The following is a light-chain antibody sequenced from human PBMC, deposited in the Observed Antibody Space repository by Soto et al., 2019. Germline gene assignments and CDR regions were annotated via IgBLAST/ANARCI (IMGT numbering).Light chain of an antibody. V-gene: IGKV3-20*01. J-gene: IGKJ2*01. CDR2: GST. Sequence: EVVLTQSPGTLSLSPGERATLSCRASQSVSNNYLAWYQQKSGQSPKLLIFGSTDRATGIPDRFSGSGSGTDFNLTISSLEPEDFAVYYCQQYGSSPPYTFGQGAKLAIK. CDR1: QSVSNNY. CDR3: QQYGSSPPYT.